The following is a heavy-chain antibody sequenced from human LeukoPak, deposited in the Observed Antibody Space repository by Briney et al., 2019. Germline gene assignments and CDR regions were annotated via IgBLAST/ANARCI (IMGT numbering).Heavy chain of an antibody. J-gene: IGHJ3*02. CDR3: ARSIAAAGFPGAFDI. CDR1: GFTFSSYW. CDR2: IKQDGSEK. Sequence: PGGSLRLSCAASGFTFSSYWMSWVRQAPGKGLVWVANIKQDGSEKYYVDSVKGRFTISRDNAKNSLYLQMNSLRAEDTAVYYCARSIAAAGFPGAFDIWGQGTMVTVSS. V-gene: IGHV3-7*01. D-gene: IGHD6-13*01.